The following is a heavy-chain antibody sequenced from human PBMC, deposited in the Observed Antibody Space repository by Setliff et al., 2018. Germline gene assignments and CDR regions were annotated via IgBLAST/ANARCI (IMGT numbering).Heavy chain of an antibody. CDR3: ATHPRGLYGEHYYYYYMDV. V-gene: IGHV4-4*07. CDR2: IYIGGSA. J-gene: IGHJ6*03. D-gene: IGHD4-17*01. Sequence: SETLSLTCTVSGGSISSYYWSWIRQPAGKGLEWIGHIYIGGSANYNPSLKSRVTMTTDTSTSTAYMDLRSLTSDDTAVYYCATHPRGLYGEHYYYYYMDVWGKGTAVTVSS. CDR1: GGSISSYY.